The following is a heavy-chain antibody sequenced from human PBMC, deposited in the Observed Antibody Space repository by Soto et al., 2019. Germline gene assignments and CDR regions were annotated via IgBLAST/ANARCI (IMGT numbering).Heavy chain of an antibody. CDR3: AGRYCPNGVCYTNFYYYMDI. V-gene: IGHV3-23*01. CDR1: GFSFSTYA. D-gene: IGHD2-8*01. CDR2: ITPSGGNT. Sequence: EVPLLESGGGLVQPGGSLRLSCAASGFSFSTYAMTWVRQAPGKGLEWVSTITPSGGNTYYADSVKVRFTITRDNSENTLFLHMNSLRAEDTAVYYCAGRYCPNGVCYTNFYYYMDIWGEGTSVTVSS. J-gene: IGHJ6*03.